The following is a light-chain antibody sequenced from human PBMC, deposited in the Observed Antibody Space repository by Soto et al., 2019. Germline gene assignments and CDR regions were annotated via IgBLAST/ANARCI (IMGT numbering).Light chain of an antibody. CDR1: QSLIHSEGDTY. CDR3: MQGTHWPWT. V-gene: IGKV2-30*02. Sequence: EVVMTQSPLSLPVTRGQPASIACSASQSLIHSEGDTYLSWFQQRPGQSPRRLIYQVSDRDSGVPDRFSGSGSVTDLTLKISRVEAEDVGVYYCMQGTHWPWTFGQGTEVEIK. J-gene: IGKJ1*01. CDR2: QVS.